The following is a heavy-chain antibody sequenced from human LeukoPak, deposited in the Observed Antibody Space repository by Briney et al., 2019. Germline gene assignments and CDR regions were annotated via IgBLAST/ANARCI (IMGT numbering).Heavy chain of an antibody. Sequence: ASVKVSCKVSGGTFSSYAISWVRQAPGQGLEWMGGIIPIFGTANYAQKFQGRVTITTDESTSTAYMELSSLRSEDTAVYYCAIATYYYDSSGYSPPFDYWGQGTLVTVSS. CDR1: GGTFSSYA. D-gene: IGHD3-22*01. CDR2: IIPIFGTA. J-gene: IGHJ4*02. V-gene: IGHV1-69*05. CDR3: AIATYYYDSSGYSPPFDY.